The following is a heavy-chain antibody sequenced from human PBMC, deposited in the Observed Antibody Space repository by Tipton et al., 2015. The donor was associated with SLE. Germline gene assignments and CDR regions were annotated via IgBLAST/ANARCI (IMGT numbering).Heavy chain of an antibody. J-gene: IGHJ6*03. Sequence: TLSLTCAVYGGSFGGYYWSWIRQPPGKGLEWIGEIDLSGSTNYNPPLKSRVTISVDTSKNQLSLRLSSVTAADTAVYYCARGAAAGYYYYYYMDVWGKGTTVTVSS. V-gene: IGHV4-34*01. CDR1: GGSFGGYY. D-gene: IGHD6-13*01. CDR3: ARGAAAGYYYYYYMDV. CDR2: IDLSGST.